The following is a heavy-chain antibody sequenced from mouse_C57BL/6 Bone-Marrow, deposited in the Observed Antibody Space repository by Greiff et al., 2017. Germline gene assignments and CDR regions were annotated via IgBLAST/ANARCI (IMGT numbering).Heavy chain of an antibody. Sequence: EVKVVESGGGLVQPGGSLSLSCAASGFTFTDYYMSWVRQPPGKALEWLGFIRNKANGYTTEYSASVQGRFTISRDNSQSILYLQMHALRAEDSATYCCAIYPLYYGSRDLYCDVWGTGTTLTVSS. CDR1: GFTFTDYY. J-gene: IGHJ1*03. CDR2: IRNKANGYTT. D-gene: IGHD1-1*01. V-gene: IGHV7-3*01. CDR3: AIYPLYYGSRDLYCDV.